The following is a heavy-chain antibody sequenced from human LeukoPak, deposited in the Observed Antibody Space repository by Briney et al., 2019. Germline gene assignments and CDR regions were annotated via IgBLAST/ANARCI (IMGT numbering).Heavy chain of an antibody. CDR2: IYPDDSDT. D-gene: IGHD4-17*01. CDR3: ARQGPGYGDSYYFDY. J-gene: IGHJ4*02. V-gene: IGHV5-51*01. CDR1: GYSFTSYW. Sequence: LGESLKISCKGSGYSFTSYWIGWVRQMPGKGLEWMGIIYPDDSDTRYSPSFQGQVTISADKAVSTAYLQWSSLRASDTAMYYCARQGPGYGDSYYFDYWGQGTLVTVSS.